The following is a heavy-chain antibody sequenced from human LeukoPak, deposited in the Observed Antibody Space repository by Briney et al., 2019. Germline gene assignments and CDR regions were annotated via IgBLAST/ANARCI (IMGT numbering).Heavy chain of an antibody. CDR2: INPNSGGT. D-gene: IGHD1-1*01. Sequence: GASVKVSCKASGYTFTGYYMHWVRQAPGQGLEWMGWINPNSGGTNYAQKFQGRVTITRDTSASTAYMELSSLRSEDMAVYYCARERRNWNPSFVWFDPWGQGTLVTVSS. V-gene: IGHV1-2*02. CDR1: GYTFTGYY. CDR3: ARERRNWNPSFVWFDP. J-gene: IGHJ5*02.